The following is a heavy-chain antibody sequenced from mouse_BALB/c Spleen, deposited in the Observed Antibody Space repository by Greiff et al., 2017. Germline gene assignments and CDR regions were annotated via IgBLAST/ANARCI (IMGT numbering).Heavy chain of an antibody. J-gene: IGHJ1*01. CDR2: ISSGGSYT. D-gene: IGHD1-1*01. Sequence: EVMLVESGGGLVKPGGSLKLSCAASGFTFSSYTMSWVRQTPEKRLEWVATISSGGSYTYYPDSVKGRFTISRDNAKNTLYLQMSSLKSEDTAMYYCTRDYGSSYRYWYFDVWGAGTTVTVSS. CDR3: TRDYGSSYRYWYFDV. V-gene: IGHV5-6-4*01. CDR1: GFTFSSYT.